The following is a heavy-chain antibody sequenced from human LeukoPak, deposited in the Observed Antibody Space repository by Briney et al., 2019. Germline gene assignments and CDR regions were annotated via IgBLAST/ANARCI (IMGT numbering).Heavy chain of an antibody. V-gene: IGHV4-30-2*01. J-gene: IGHJ4*02. CDR1: GGSINSGAYY. Sequence: SETLSLTCTVSGGSINSGAYYWSWIRQPPGKGLEWIGYIYHSGSTYYNPSLKSRVTISVGRSKNQFSLKLNSVTAADTAVYYCSRGDSIATAVPLDYWGQGTPVTVSS. CDR3: SRGDSIATAVPLDY. D-gene: IGHD6-13*01. CDR2: IYHSGST.